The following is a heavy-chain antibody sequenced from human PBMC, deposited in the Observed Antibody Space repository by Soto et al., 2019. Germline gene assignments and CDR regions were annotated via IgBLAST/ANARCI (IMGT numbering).Heavy chain of an antibody. CDR3: VLEVRAKSFDH. J-gene: IGHJ4*02. Sequence: GGSLRLSCAASGFSFSSYGMSWVRQAPGKGLECVSTIIGSGGTTYYADSVKGRFTISRDNSKNTLYLQMNSLRAEDTAIYYCVLEVRAKSFDHWGQGTLVTVSS. CDR2: IIGSGGTT. CDR1: GFSFSSYG. V-gene: IGHV3-23*01.